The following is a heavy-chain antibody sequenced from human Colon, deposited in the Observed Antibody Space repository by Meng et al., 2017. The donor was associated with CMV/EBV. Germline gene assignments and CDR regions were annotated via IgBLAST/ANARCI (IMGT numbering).Heavy chain of an antibody. V-gene: IGHV1-46*01. J-gene: IGHJ6*02. CDR3: AKDRQSRNYGGGGMDV. CDR1: GYTFTSYY. CDR2: INPSGGST. D-gene: IGHD1-7*01. Sequence: ASVKVSCKASGYTFTSYYMHWVRQAPGQGLEWMGIINPSGGSTSYAQKFQGRVTMTRDTSTSTVYMELSSLRSEDTAVYYCAKDRQSRNYGGGGMDVWGQGTTVTVSS.